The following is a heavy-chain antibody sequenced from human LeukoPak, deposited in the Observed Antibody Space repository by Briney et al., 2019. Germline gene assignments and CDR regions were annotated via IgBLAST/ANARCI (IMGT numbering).Heavy chain of an antibody. CDR3: AKNGQSGFSFDP. D-gene: IGHD5-12*01. CDR2: IYYSGST. CDR1: GGSISSSNW. V-gene: IGHV4-28*01. Sequence: SETLSLTCAVSGGSISSSNWWSWIRQPPGKGLEWIGYIYYSGSTYYNPSLKSRVTISVDTSKNQFSLKLSSVTAADTAVYHCAKNGQSGFSFDPWGQGTQVTVSS. J-gene: IGHJ5*01.